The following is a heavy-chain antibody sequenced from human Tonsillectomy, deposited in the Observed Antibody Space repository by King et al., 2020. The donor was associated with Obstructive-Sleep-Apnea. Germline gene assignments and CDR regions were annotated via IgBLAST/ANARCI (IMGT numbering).Heavy chain of an antibody. V-gene: IGHV2-70*15. D-gene: IGHD5-12*01. CDR1: GFSLSSNGMC. CDR2: IDWDDDK. J-gene: IGHJ6*02. Sequence: VTLKESGPALVKPTQTLTLTCTFSGFSLSSNGMCVSWVRQPPGKALEWLARIDWDDDKYYSTSLKTRLTISQDTSKNQVVLTMINMDPVDTATYYCARIFVRGEMPSSHNRAARGYTYLGMDVWGPGTTVTVSS. CDR3: ARIFVRGEMPSSHNRAARGYTYLGMDV.